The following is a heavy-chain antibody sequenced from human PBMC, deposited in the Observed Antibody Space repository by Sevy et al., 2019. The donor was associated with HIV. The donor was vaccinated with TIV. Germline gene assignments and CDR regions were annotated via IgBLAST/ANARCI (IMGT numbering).Heavy chain of an antibody. CDR2: IYHSGST. D-gene: IGHD3-22*01. V-gene: IGHV4-30-2*01. Sequence: SETLSLTCAVSGGSISSGGYSWSWIRQPPGKGLEWIGYIYHSGSTYYNPSLRSRVSMSVDRSKNQFSLKLTSVTAADMAVYYCARDSSVGSYFDYWGQGTLVTVSS. CDR1: GGSISSGGYS. CDR3: ARDSSVGSYFDY. J-gene: IGHJ4*02.